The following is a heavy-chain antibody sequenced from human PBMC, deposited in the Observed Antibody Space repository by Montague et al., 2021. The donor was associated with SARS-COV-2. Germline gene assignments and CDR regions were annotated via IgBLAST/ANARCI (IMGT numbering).Heavy chain of an antibody. CDR3: ARVGRQQLVRLSGMDV. CDR2: IYYSGRT. CDR1: GGSISSSSYY. J-gene: IGHJ6*02. Sequence: SDTLSLTCTVSGGSISSSSYYWGWIRQPPGKGLEWIGSIYYSGRTYYNPSLQSRVTISVDTSKNQFSLKLSSVTAADTAVYYCARVGRQQLVRLSGMDVWGQGTTVTVSS. V-gene: IGHV4-39*07. D-gene: IGHD6-13*01.